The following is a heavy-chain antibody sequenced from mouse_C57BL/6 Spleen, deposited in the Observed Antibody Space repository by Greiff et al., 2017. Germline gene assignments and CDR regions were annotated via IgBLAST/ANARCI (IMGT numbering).Heavy chain of an antibody. V-gene: IGHV1-18*01. CDR1: GYTFTDYN. D-gene: IGHD2-1*01. J-gene: IGHJ2*01. CDR2: INPNNGGT. CDR3: ARRRIIYYGNLYYFDY. Sequence: VQLQQSGPELVKPGASVKIPCKASGYTFTDYNMDWVKQSHGKSLEWIGDINPNNGGTIYNQKFKGKATLTVDKSSSTAYMELRSLTSEDTAVYYCARRRIIYYGNLYYFDYWGQGTTLTVSS.